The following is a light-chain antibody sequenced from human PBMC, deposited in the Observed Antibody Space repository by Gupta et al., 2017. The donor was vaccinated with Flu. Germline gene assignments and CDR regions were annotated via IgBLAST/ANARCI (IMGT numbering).Light chain of an antibody. CDR2: KAS. Sequence: GDRVTITCRASQSISTWLAWYQQKPGKAPKLLIYKASSLEGGVPSRFSGSGSGTEFTLTISSLQPDDFATYSCQQYSSHTWTFGQGTKVEIK. CDR1: QSISTW. J-gene: IGKJ1*01. V-gene: IGKV1-5*03. CDR3: QQYSSHTWT.